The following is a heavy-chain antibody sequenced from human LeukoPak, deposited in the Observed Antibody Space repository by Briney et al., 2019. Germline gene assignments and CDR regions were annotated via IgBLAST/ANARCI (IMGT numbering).Heavy chain of an antibody. CDR2: IYYSGST. CDR1: DGSISSGGYY. D-gene: IGHD2-15*01. V-gene: IGHV4-31*03. CDR3: ARDPSYCSGGSCYSFDS. Sequence: PSETVSLTCTVSDGSISSGGYYWSWIRQHPGKGLEWIGYIYYSGSTYYNPSLKSRVTISVDTSKNQFSLKLSSVTAADTAVYYCARDPSYCSGGSCYSFDSWGQGTLVTVSS. J-gene: IGHJ4*02.